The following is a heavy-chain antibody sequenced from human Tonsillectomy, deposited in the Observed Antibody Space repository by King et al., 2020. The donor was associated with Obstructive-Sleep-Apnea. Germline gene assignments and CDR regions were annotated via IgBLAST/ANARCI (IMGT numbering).Heavy chain of an antibody. CDR2: IYNSGST. Sequence: QLQESGSGLVKPSQTLSLTCAVSGGAINTGGYSWSWIRQPPGKGLEWIGYIYNSGSTYYNPSLKSRVTISVDRSKNQISLKLSSVTAADTAVYYCARTTPYCGGDCYHYGGWFDPWGQGTLVTVSS. D-gene: IGHD2-21*02. V-gene: IGHV4-30-2*01. J-gene: IGHJ5*02. CDR1: GGAINTGGYS. CDR3: ARTTPYCGGDCYHYGGWFDP.